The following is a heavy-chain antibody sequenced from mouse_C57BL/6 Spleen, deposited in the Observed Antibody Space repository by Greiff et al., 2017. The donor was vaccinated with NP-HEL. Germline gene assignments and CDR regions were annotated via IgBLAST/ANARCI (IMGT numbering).Heavy chain of an antibody. Sequence: EVKLVESGGGLVKPGGSLKLSCAASGFTFSSYAMSWVRQTPEKRLEWVATISDGGSYTYYPDNVQGRFTISRDNAKNNLYLQMSHLKSEDTAMYYCARGGLRFSMDYWGQGTSVTVSS. J-gene: IGHJ4*01. CDR2: ISDGGSYT. CDR1: GFTFSSYA. CDR3: ARGGLRFSMDY. D-gene: IGHD2-4*01. V-gene: IGHV5-4*03.